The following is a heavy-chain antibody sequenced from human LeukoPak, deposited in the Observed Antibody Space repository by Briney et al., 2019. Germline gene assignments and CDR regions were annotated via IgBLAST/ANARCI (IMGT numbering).Heavy chain of an antibody. Sequence: GGSLRLSCAASGFTFSSYAMSWVRQAPGGGLEWVSAISGSGGSTYYADSVKGRFTISRDNSKNTLYLQMNSLRAEDTAVYYCAKDAPGDYGDYQIPFFDYWGQGTLVTVSS. J-gene: IGHJ4*02. V-gene: IGHV3-23*01. CDR3: AKDAPGDYGDYQIPFFDY. D-gene: IGHD4-17*01. CDR1: GFTFSSYA. CDR2: ISGSGGST.